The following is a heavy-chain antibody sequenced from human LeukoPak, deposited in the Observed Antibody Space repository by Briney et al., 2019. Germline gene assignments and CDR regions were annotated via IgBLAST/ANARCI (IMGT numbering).Heavy chain of an antibody. CDR1: GYRFTYYW. D-gene: IGHD3-10*01. CDR3: ARLPNSGADLTSFDP. V-gene: IGHV5-51*01. Sequence: GESLRISCKASGYRFTYYWIAWVRQMPGKGLEWMGIIYPYDSHTRYSPSFQGQVTISADKSISTAYLQWSSLKASDTAMYYCARLPNSGADLTSFDPWGQGTLVTVSS. J-gene: IGHJ5*02. CDR2: IYPYDSHT.